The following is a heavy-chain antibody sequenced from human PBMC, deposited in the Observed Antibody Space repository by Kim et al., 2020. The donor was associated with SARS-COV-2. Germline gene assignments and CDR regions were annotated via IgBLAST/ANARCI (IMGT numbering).Heavy chain of an antibody. Sequence: SETLSLTCTVSGGSISSGGYYWSWIRQHPGKGLEWIGYIYYSGSTYYNPSLKSRVTISVDTSKNQFSLKLSSVTAADTAVYYCARDQVYLRWAFDYWGQGTLVTVSS. V-gene: IGHV4-31*03. D-gene: IGHD2-8*01. J-gene: IGHJ4*02. CDR3: ARDQVYLRWAFDY. CDR2: IYYSGST. CDR1: GGSISSGGYY.